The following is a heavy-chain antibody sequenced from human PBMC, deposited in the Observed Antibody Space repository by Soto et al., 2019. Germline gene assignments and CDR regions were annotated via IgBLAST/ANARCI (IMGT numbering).Heavy chain of an antibody. CDR2: IIPMFATT. CDR1: GGTFSDYA. J-gene: IGHJ6*02. CDR3: ARGRGIGFSSTWNIYWYYNMDV. V-gene: IGHV1-69*01. D-gene: IGHD6-13*01. Sequence: QVQQVQSGAEVRKSGSSVKVSCKAAGGTFSDYALSWVRQAPGQGLEWMGGIIPMFATTNYAQKFQGRVTITADDSATTAHMELSSLKSEDTAVYYCARGRGIGFSSTWNIYWYYNMDVWGQGTTVTVSS.